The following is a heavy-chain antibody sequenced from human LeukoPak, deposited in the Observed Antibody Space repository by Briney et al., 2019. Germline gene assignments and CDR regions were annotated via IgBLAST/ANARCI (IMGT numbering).Heavy chain of an antibody. D-gene: IGHD3-22*01. J-gene: IGHJ3*02. Sequence: VYIYYSGSTNYNPSLKSRVTISVDTSKNQFSLKLSSVTAADTAVYYCARGSSEAGAFDIWGQGTMVTVSS. V-gene: IGHV4-59*09. CDR2: IYYSGST. CDR3: ARGSSEAGAFDI.